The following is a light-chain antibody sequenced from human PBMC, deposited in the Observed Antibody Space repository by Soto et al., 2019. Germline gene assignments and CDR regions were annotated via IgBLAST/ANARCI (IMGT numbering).Light chain of an antibody. CDR2: GAS. J-gene: IGKJ2*01. CDR3: QHCCNWPYS. V-gene: IGKV3-15*01. CDR1: QSVSST. Sequence: EIVMTQSPATLSVSPGERATLSCRSSQSVSSTLAWYQQKPGQTPRILLYGASTRATGIPARFSGSGSGTEFTLTISSLAPEDFAVYYCQHCCNWPYSFGQGTKLEIK.